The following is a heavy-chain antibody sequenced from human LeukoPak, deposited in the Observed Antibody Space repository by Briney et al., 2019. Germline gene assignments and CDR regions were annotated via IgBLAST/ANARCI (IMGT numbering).Heavy chain of an antibody. CDR3: TTRRQDGC. CDR2: IKSKIDGGTI. D-gene: IGHD6-25*01. CDR1: GFTFSNYW. Sequence: GGSLRLSCAASGFTFSNYWMTWVRQAPGKGLEWVGRIKSKIDGGTIDYGAPVKGRFTISRDDSRNTLYLQMNSLKTEDTAVYYCTTRRQDGCWGQGTLVTVS. V-gene: IGHV3-15*01. J-gene: IGHJ4*02.